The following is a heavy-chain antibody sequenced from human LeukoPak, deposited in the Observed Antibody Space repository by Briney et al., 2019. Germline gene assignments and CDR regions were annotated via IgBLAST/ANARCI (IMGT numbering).Heavy chain of an antibody. V-gene: IGHV3-7*01. Sequence: GGSLRLSCAASGFTFSNHWMSWVRQAPGKGLEWVANIKQDGSLKYYVDSVKGRFTISRDNAENSLYLQLNSLRAEDTAVYYCTRDLQYYDTSGYVAPLIDYWGQGTPVTVSS. J-gene: IGHJ4*02. CDR2: IKQDGSLK. CDR1: GFTFSNHW. CDR3: TRDLQYYDTSGYVAPLIDY. D-gene: IGHD3-22*01.